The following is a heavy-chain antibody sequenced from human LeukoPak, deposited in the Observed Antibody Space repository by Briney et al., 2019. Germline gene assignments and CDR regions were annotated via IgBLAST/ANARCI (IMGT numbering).Heavy chain of an antibody. CDR3: AKDFRGGARRVGLFDS. CDR1: GFPFSRSA. V-gene: IGHV3-23*01. J-gene: IGHJ4*02. D-gene: IGHD3-10*01. Sequence: PGGSLRLSCVASGFPFSRSAMSWVRQAPGKGLEWVAGISGGGESKYYGNSVKGRITISRDNTRNTLSLQMHSLRDDDTGVYYCAKDFRGGARRVGLFDSWGQGTPLIVSS. CDR2: ISGGGESK.